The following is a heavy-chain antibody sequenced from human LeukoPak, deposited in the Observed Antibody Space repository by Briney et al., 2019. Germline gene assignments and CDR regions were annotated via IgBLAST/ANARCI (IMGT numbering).Heavy chain of an antibody. CDR3: ARGLEGYNFYY. CDR2: ISSSSSYI. Sequence: GGSLRLSCAASGFTFSSYSMNWVRQAPGKGLEWVSSISSSSSYIYYADSVKGRFTISRDNAKNSLYLQMNSLRAEDTAVFYCARGLEGYNFYYWGQGTLVTVSS. CDR1: GFTFSSYS. J-gene: IGHJ4*02. D-gene: IGHD5-24*01. V-gene: IGHV3-21*01.